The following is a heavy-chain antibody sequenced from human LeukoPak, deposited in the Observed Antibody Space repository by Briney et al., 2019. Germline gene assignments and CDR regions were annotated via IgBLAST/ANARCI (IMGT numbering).Heavy chain of an antibody. Sequence: SETLSLTCTVSGGSISSYYWSWIRQPPGKGLEGIGEINHSGSTNYNPSLKSRVTISVDTSKHQFSLKLSSVTAADTAVYYCARGGYSYGYRNYYYYMDVWGKGTTVTVSS. V-gene: IGHV4-34*01. CDR1: GGSISSYY. CDR3: ARGGYSYGYRNYYYYMDV. CDR2: INHSGST. J-gene: IGHJ6*03. D-gene: IGHD5-18*01.